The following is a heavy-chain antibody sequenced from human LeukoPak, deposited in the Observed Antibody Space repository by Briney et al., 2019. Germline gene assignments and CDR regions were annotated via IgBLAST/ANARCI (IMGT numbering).Heavy chain of an antibody. V-gene: IGHV1-46*01. CDR1: GYTFTSYY. CDR3: ARGGSDYVNYYGMDV. J-gene: IGHJ6*02. D-gene: IGHD3-16*01. CDR2: INPSGGST. Sequence: GASVKVSCKASGYTFTSYYMHWVRQAPGQGLEWMGIINPSGGSTSYAQKFQGRVTMTRDTSTSTVYMELSSLGSEDTAVYYCARGGSDYVNYYGMDVWGQGTTVTVSS.